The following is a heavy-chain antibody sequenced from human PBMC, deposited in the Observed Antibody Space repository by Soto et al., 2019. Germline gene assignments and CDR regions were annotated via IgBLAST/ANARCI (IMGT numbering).Heavy chain of an antibody. CDR3: ARDKSGTYSIDY. V-gene: IGHV3-48*04. J-gene: IGHJ4*02. D-gene: IGHD1-26*01. CDR2: ISGGGGTM. Sequence: EVQVVESGGGSVQPGGSLRLSCAASGFTFSRYTMNWVRQAPGKRLEWLSYISGGGGTMSYADSVKGRVTISRDNAKNSLYLQMDSLRAEDTAVYYCARDKSGTYSIDYWGQGTLVTVSS. CDR1: GFTFSRYT.